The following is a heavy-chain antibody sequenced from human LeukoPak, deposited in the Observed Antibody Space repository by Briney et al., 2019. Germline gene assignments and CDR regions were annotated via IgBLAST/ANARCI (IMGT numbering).Heavy chain of an antibody. Sequence: KSSETPSLTCFSGGSFSGFYWSWIRQSPGKGLEWIGEINHSGTTNYNPSLMSRVTISVDTSKNQFSLRLSSVTAADTAVYYCARGKITVTGYYYAMDVWGQGTTVTVSS. CDR1: GGSFSGFY. D-gene: IGHD4-11*01. J-gene: IGHJ6*02. V-gene: IGHV4-34*01. CDR2: INHSGTT. CDR3: ARGKITVTGYYYAMDV.